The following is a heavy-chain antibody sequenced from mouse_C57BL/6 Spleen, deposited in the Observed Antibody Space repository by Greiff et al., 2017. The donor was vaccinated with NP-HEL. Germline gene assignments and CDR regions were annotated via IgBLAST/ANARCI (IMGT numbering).Heavy chain of an antibody. CDR2: IYPGSGST. Sequence: VQLHQPGAELVKPGASVKMSCKASGCTFTSYWITWVKQRPGQGLEWIGDIYPGSGSTNYNEKFKSKATLTVDTSSSTAYMQLSSLTSEDSAVYYCAREGDSSGYDYWGQGTTLTVSS. V-gene: IGHV1-55*01. D-gene: IGHD3-2*02. J-gene: IGHJ2*01. CDR1: GCTFTSYW. CDR3: AREGDSSGYDY.